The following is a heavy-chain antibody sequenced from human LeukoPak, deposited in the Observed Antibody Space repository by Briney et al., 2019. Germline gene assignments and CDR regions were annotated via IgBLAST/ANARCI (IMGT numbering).Heavy chain of an antibody. V-gene: IGHV1-2*06. Sequence: ASVKVSCXASGYTFTGYYMHWVRQAPGQGLEWMGRINPNSGGTNYAQKFQGRVTMTRDTSISTAYMELSRLRSDDTAVYYCARAGYDYVWGSYQGPPYYFDYWGQGTLVTVSS. CDR1: GYTFTGYY. J-gene: IGHJ4*02. CDR3: ARAGYDYVWGSYQGPPYYFDY. CDR2: INPNSGGT. D-gene: IGHD3-16*02.